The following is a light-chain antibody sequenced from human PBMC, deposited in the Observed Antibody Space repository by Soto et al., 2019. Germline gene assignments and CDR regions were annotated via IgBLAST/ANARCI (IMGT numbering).Light chain of an antibody. V-gene: IGKV1-9*01. CDR1: QGISSY. CDR3: QQLNTYPIT. J-gene: IGKJ5*01. Sequence: DIQLIQSPSFLSASVGDRVTITCRASQGISSYLVWYQQRPGKAPKLLIYAASTLQSGVPSRFSGSGSGTEFTLTISSLQPEDFATYYCQQLNTYPITFGLGTRLEIK. CDR2: AAS.